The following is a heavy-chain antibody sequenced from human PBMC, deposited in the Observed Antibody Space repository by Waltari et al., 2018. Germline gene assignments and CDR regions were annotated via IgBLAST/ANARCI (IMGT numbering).Heavy chain of an antibody. CDR3: ARQPYTMGAYYFDS. Sequence: QVQLQESGPGLVRPSETLSLTCSVSGGPLTGYYWSWIRQPPGKELEWIGYIFHTGSTNYSPSLKSRLTLSVDTSKNQFSLKLSSVTAADTAFYYCARQPYTMGAYYFDSWGQGTLVTVSS. CDR2: IFHTGST. J-gene: IGHJ4*02. CDR1: GGPLTGYY. V-gene: IGHV4-59*01. D-gene: IGHD1-26*01.